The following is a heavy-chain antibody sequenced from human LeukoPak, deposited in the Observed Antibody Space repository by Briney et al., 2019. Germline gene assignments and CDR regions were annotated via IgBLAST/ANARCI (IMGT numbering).Heavy chain of an antibody. V-gene: IGHV3-30*02. Sequence: GGSLRLSCAASGFTFSSYGMHWVRQAPGKGLEWVAFIRYDGSNKYYADSVKGRFTISRDNSKNTLYLQMNSLRAEDTAVYYCAKVSAPYYDFWSGPERPVFDYWGQGTLVTVSS. CDR2: IRYDGSNK. D-gene: IGHD3-3*01. J-gene: IGHJ4*02. CDR1: GFTFSSYG. CDR3: AKVSAPYYDFWSGPERPVFDY.